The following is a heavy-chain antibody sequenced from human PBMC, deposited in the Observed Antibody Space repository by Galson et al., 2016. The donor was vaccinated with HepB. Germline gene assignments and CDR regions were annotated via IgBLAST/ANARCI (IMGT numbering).Heavy chain of an antibody. CDR3: ARGNDYIWGSYRTYFDY. J-gene: IGHJ4*02. CDR1: GYTFTKNW. V-gene: IGHV5-51*03. Sequence: QSGAEVKKPGDSLKISCRGSGYTFTKNWIGWVRQMPGKGLEWMGIIYPGDSDIRYNPSFHGQVTISADKSISTAYLQWSSLKASDTAMYYCARGNDYIWGSYRTYFDYWGRGTLVTVSS. D-gene: IGHD3-16*02. CDR2: IYPGDSDI.